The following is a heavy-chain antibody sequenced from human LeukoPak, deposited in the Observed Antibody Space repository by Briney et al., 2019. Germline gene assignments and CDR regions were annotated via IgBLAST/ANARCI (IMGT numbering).Heavy chain of an antibody. V-gene: IGHV4-39*01. J-gene: IGHJ4*02. D-gene: IGHD1-26*01. CDR2: IYYSGST. CDR3: ARRVGANDY. CDR1: GGSISSSSYY. Sequence: SETLSLTCTVSGGSISSSSYYWGWIRQPPGKGLEWIGSIYYSGSTYYNPSLKSRVTISVDTSKNQFSLKLSSVTAADTAVYYCARRVGANDYWGQETLVTVSS.